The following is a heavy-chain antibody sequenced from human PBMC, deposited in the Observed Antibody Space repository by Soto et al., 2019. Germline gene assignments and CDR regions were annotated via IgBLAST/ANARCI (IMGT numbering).Heavy chain of an antibody. CDR2: LSGTGATT. J-gene: IGHJ4*02. D-gene: IGHD2-2*01. CDR1: GFSFNSYA. Sequence: GGSLRLSCAASGFSFNSYAMSWVRQAPGKGLEWVSSLSGTGATTYYADSVQGRFTISRDNSKNTLYLQMNSLRAEDTAIYYCAKAHLVPAVVRNAFDYWGQGTLVTVSS. CDR3: AKAHLVPAVVRNAFDY. V-gene: IGHV3-23*01.